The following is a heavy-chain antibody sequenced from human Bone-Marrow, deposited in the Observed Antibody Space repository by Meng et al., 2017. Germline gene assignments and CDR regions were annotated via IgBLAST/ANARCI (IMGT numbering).Heavy chain of an antibody. CDR1: GESVSSNSVS. D-gene: IGHD2-15*01. CDR3: ARESVVVVAATIADYYYYGMDV. V-gene: IGHV6-1*01. CDR2: TYYKSRWHY. Sequence: SETLSLTCAISGESVSSNSVSWNWIRQSPSRGLEWLGRTYYKSRWHYEYAVSVKSRITINPDTSKNQFSLQMNSVIPEDTAVYYCARESVVVVAATIADYYYYGMDVWGQGTTVTVSS. J-gene: IGHJ6*02.